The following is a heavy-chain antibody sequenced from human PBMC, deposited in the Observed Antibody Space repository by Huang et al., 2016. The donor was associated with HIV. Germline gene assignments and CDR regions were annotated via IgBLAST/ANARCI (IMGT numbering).Heavy chain of an antibody. V-gene: IGHV3-30*02. CDR2: IRYDGNND. D-gene: IGHD6-13*01. CDR3: VKERGSSRARSSFDF. J-gene: IGHJ3*01. CDR1: GFPFSAYG. Sequence: QVRLVESGGGVVQPGASLTLSCSAFGFPFSAYGMDWVGQAPGKGLEWGSFIRYDGNNDYLIGSVKGRFTISRDNSNNTLYLRMNSLRPEDTAVYYCVKERGSSRARSSFDFWGQGTSVIVSS.